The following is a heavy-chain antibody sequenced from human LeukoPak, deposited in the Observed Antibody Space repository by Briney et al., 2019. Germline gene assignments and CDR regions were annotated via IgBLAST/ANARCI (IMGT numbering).Heavy chain of an antibody. J-gene: IGHJ6*03. CDR2: ISAYNGNT. CDR3: ARGLERYYYGSGSYYNFLRYYYYMDV. CDR1: GYTFTSYG. V-gene: IGHV1-18*01. Sequence: ASVKVSCKASGYTFTSYGINWVRQAPGQGLEWMGWISAYNGNTKYAQKLQGRVTMTTDTSTSTAYMELRSLRSDDTAVYYCARGLERYYYGSGSYYNFLRYYYYMDVWGKGTTVTVSS. D-gene: IGHD3-10*01.